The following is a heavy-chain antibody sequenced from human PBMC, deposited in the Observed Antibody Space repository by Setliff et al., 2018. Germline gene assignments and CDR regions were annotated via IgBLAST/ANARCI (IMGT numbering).Heavy chain of an antibody. V-gene: IGHV3-66*02. CDR2: IYSGGDT. J-gene: IGHJ4*02. CDR1: GFSFSNYA. CDR3: ARDAGGDYDN. Sequence: GGSLRLSCAGSGFSFSNYAMSWVRQAPGMGLEWVSVIYSGGDTYYADSVKGRFTIYRDNSKNTLYPQMNSLRLEDTAIYYCARDAGGDYDNWGQGTLVTVSS. D-gene: IGHD2-21*02.